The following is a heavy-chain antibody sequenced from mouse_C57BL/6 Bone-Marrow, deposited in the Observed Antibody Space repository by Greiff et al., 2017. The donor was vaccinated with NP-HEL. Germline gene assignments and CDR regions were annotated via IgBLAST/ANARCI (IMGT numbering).Heavy chain of an antibody. V-gene: IGHV1-19*01. CDR2: INPYNGGT. Sequence: VQLQQSGPVLVKPGASVKMSCKASGYTFTDYYMNWVKQSHGKSLEWIGVINPYNGGTSYNQKFKGKATLTVDKSSSTAYMELNSLTSEDSAVYYCARNGGSGYEGDYFDYWGQGTTLTVSS. CDR3: ARNGGSGYEGDYFDY. J-gene: IGHJ2*01. CDR1: GYTFTDYY. D-gene: IGHD3-2*02.